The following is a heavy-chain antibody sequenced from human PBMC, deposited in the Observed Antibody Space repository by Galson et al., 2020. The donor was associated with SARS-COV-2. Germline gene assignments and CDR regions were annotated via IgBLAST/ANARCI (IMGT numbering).Heavy chain of an antibody. CDR2: ISSDGNNK. CDR3: ARGHCGGDCYGLPY. V-gene: IGHV3-30-3*01. D-gene: IGHD2-21*02. J-gene: IGHJ4*02. Sequence: GESLKISCAASGFTFSSYAMHWVRQAPGKGLEWLAVISSDGNNKPYADSVKGRFTISRDNSKNTLYLQMNSLRAEDTAVYYCARGHCGGDCYGLPYWGQGTLVTVSS. CDR1: GFTFSSYA.